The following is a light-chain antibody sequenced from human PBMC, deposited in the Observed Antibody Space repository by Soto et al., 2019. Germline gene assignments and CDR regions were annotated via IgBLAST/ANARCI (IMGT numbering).Light chain of an antibody. Sequence: QSALTQPPSASGSPGQSVTISCTGTSSDVGGYNYVSWYQQHPGKAPKLMIYEVSKRPSGVPDRFSGSKSGNTASLTVSGLQAEDEAYYDCISYAGSTNWVFGGGTHLTVL. CDR1: SSDVGGYNY. CDR3: ISYAGSTNWV. V-gene: IGLV2-8*01. CDR2: EVS. J-gene: IGLJ2*01.